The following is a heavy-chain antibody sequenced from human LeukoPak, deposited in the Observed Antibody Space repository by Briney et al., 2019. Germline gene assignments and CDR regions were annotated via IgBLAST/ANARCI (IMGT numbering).Heavy chain of an antibody. Sequence: PGGSLRLSCAASGFTFSNAWMSWVRQALGKGLEWVGRIKSKTDGGTTDYAAPVKGRFTISRDDSKNTLYLQMNSLKTEDTAVYYCTTGPYSGCDFGPVYWGQGTLVTVSS. D-gene: IGHD5-12*01. V-gene: IGHV3-15*01. CDR3: TTGPYSGCDFGPVY. CDR1: GFTFSNAW. CDR2: IKSKTDGGTT. J-gene: IGHJ4*02.